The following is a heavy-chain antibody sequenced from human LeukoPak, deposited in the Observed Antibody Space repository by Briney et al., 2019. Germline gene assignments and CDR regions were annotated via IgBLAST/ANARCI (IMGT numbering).Heavy chain of an antibody. CDR3: TDYYDSSGYYIVDY. V-gene: IGHV3-49*04. Sequence: GGSPRLSCTASGFTFGDYAMSWVRQAPGKGLEWVGFIRSKAYGGTTEYAASVKGRFTISRDDSKSIAYLQMNSLKTEDTAVYYCTDYYDSSGYYIVDYWGQGTLVTVSS. D-gene: IGHD3-22*01. CDR1: GFTFGDYA. J-gene: IGHJ4*02. CDR2: IRSKAYGGTT.